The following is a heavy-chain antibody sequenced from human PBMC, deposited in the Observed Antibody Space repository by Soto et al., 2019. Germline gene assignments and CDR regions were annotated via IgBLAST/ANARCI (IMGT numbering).Heavy chain of an antibody. Sequence: EVQLVESGGGLVQPGGSLRLSCAASGFTFSSYNMNWVRQAPEKGLEWVSYISSSSSTIYYADSVKGRFTISRDNAKNSLYLQMNSLRDEDTAVYYCARGNPITMIVVVAPDFDYWGQGTLVTVSS. CDR1: GFTFSSYN. D-gene: IGHD3-22*01. V-gene: IGHV3-48*02. CDR3: ARGNPITMIVVVAPDFDY. J-gene: IGHJ4*02. CDR2: ISSSSSTI.